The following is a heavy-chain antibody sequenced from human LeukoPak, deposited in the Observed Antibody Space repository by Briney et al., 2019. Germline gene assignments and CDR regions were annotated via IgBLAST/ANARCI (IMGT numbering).Heavy chain of an antibody. Sequence: ASVKASCKASGYTFNNYDINWVRQATGQGLEWMGWMNPNIGTTDYAQKFQGRFTITMDTSISTTYMELSGLTSEDTAVYYCARSRVGNGDYLFEDVWGQGTLVTVSS. CDR3: ARSRVGNGDYLFEDV. V-gene: IGHV1-8*03. CDR1: GYTFNNYD. CDR2: MNPNIGTT. J-gene: IGHJ4*02. D-gene: IGHD4-17*01.